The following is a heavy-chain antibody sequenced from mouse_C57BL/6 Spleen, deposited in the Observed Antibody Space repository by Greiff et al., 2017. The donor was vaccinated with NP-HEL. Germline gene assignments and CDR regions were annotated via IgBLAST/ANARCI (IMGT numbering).Heavy chain of an antibody. CDR1: GFTFSDYG. CDR2: ISNLAYSI. Sequence: DVMLVESGGGLVQPGGSLKLSCAASGFTFSDYGMAWVRQAPRKGPEWVAFISNLAYSIYYADTVTGRFTISRENAKNTLYLEMSSLRSEDTAMYYCARHSYDGYYLDYWGQGTTLTVSS. V-gene: IGHV5-15*01. D-gene: IGHD2-3*01. CDR3: ARHSYDGYYLDY. J-gene: IGHJ2*01.